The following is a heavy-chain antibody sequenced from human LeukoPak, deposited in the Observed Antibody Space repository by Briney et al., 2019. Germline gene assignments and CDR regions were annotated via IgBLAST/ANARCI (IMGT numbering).Heavy chain of an antibody. Sequence: ASVKVSCKASGYTFTGYYMHWVRQAPGQGLEWMGWINPNSGGTNYAQKFQGRVTMTRDTSTSTAYMELSRLRSDDTAVYYCARDQGDRKKIITMVRGVISGYYYYGMDVWGQGTTVTVSS. CDR3: ARDQGDRKKIITMVRGVISGYYYYGMDV. CDR1: GYTFTGYY. CDR2: INPNSGGT. D-gene: IGHD3-10*01. V-gene: IGHV1-2*02. J-gene: IGHJ6*02.